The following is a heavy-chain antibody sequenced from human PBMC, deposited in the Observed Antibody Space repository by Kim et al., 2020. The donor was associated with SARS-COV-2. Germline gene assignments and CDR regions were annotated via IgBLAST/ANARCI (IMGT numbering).Heavy chain of an antibody. CDR1: GGSISSSNW. D-gene: IGHD6-13*01. Sequence: SETLSLTCAVSGGSISSSNWWSWVRQPPGKGLEWIGEIYHSGSTNYNPSLKSRVTISVDKSKNQFSLKLSSVTAADTAVYYCARVSFIAAAGIDYWGQGTLVTVSS. V-gene: IGHV4-4*02. CDR3: ARVSFIAAAGIDY. J-gene: IGHJ4*02. CDR2: IYHSGST.